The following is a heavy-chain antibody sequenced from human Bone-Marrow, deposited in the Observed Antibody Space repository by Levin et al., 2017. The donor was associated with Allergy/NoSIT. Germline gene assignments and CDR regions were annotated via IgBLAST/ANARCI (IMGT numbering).Heavy chain of an antibody. V-gene: IGHV3-74*01. CDR1: GFSFSTHW. Sequence: SGGSLRLSCAASGFSFSTHWMHWVRQSPGKGLEWVSQINFEGTGTTYADSVKGRFTISRDNAKNTLYLQMNSLRAEDTAVYYCTRGWYYFDVWGQGILVTVSS. CDR3: TRGWYYFDV. J-gene: IGHJ4*02. CDR2: INFEGTGT.